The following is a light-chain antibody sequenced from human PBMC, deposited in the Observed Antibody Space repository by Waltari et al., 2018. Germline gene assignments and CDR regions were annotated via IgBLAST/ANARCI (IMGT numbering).Light chain of an antibody. CDR1: SSDVGGYNY. Sequence: QSVLTQPASVSGSPGQSITISCTGTSSDVGGYNYVSWYQQHPGKAPKLVHSDVSKGHAWVFELFPGSKAGNTASLTSSGRQAEDEADYYFSSYTSSGTRRVFGGGTKLTAL. J-gene: IGLJ2*01. CDR3: SSYTSSGTRRV. CDR2: DVS. V-gene: IGLV2-14*01.